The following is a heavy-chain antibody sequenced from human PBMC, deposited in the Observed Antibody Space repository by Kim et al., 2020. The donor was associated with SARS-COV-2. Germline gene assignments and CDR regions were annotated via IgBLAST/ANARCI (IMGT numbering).Heavy chain of an antibody. CDR1: GGTFSSYA. CDR3: ARDKGSLKGYSGYDYGYD. Sequence: SVKVSCKASGGTFSSYAISWVRQAPGQGLEWMGRIIPILGIANYAQKFQGRVTITADKSTSTAYMELSSLRSEDTAGYYCARDKGSLKGYSGYDYGYDWGQGTLVTVSS. CDR2: IIPILGIA. J-gene: IGHJ4*02. D-gene: IGHD5-12*01. V-gene: IGHV1-69*04.